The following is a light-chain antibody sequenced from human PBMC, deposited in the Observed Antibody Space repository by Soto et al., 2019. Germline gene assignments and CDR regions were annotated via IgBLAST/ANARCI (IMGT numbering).Light chain of an antibody. CDR3: PSYDSSLSGLVL. V-gene: IGLV1-40*01. CDR2: GNS. J-gene: IGLJ2*01. CDR1: SSNIGAGYD. Sequence: QSVRTQPPAVSGAPGQMVSISFTGSSSNIGAGYDVHWYQQLSGTAPKILIYGNSHRPSGVPDRFSGSKSRTSASLDITGLQAEDEADDYGPSYDSSLSGLVLFGGGTKLTVL.